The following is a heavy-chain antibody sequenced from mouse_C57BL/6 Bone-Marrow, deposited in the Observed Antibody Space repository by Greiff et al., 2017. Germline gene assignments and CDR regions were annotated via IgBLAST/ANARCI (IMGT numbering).Heavy chain of an antibody. V-gene: IGHV1-7*01. Sequence: VQLQQSGAELAKPGASVKLSCKASGYTFTSYWMHWVKQRPGQGLEWIGYINPSSGYTKYNQKFKDKATLTADKSSSTAYMQLSSLTYEDSAVYYCARSYDGPLRCFAYWGQGTLVTVSA. CDR2: INPSSGYT. J-gene: IGHJ3*01. D-gene: IGHD2-3*01. CDR3: ARSYDGPLRCFAY. CDR1: GYTFTSYW.